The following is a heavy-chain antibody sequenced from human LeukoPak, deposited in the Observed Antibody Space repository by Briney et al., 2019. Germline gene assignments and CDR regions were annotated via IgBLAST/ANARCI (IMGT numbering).Heavy chain of an antibody. J-gene: IGHJ4*02. Sequence: SETLSLTCAVYGGSFSGYYWSWIRKPPGKGLEWIGEINHSGSTNYNPSLKSRVTISVDTSKNQFSLKLSSVTAADTAVYYCARERTGCFDYWGQGTLVTVSS. CDR2: INHSGST. V-gene: IGHV4-34*01. D-gene: IGHD3-9*01. CDR1: GGSFSGYY. CDR3: ARERTGCFDY.